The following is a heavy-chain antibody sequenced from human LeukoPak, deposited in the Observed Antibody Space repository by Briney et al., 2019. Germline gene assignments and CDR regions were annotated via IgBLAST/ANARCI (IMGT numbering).Heavy chain of an antibody. CDR1: GFTFSSYA. CDR3: AKRAAAASFDY. V-gene: IGHV3-23*01. Sequence: GGSLRLSCAASGFTFSSYAMSWVRQAPGKGLEWVSATSPTGGTTYYADSVKGRFTISRDNSRNTLYLRMNSLRAEDTAVYYCAKRAAAASFDYWGQGTLVTVSS. J-gene: IGHJ4*02. D-gene: IGHD2-2*01. CDR2: TSPTGGTT.